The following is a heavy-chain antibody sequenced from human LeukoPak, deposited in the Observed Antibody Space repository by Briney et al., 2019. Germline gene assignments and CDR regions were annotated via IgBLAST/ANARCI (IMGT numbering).Heavy chain of an antibody. CDR3: ARGTSGRTAYYYYMDV. CDR2: FYSGGST. J-gene: IGHJ6*03. CDR1: GFTFSSYA. D-gene: IGHD1-1*01. Sequence: GGSLRLSCAASGFTFSSYAMSWVRQAPGKGLEWVSIFYSGGSTYYADSVKGRFTISRDNSKNTLYLQMNSLRAEDTAVYYCARGTSGRTAYYYYMDVWGKGTTVTISS. V-gene: IGHV3-53*01.